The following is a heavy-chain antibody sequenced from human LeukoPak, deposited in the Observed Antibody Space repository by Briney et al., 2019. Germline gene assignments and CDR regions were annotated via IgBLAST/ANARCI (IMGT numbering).Heavy chain of an antibody. Sequence: PGGSLRLSCAASGFTFDDYAMHWVRRTPGKGLEWVSSTSWNSGSIGYADSVKGRFTISRDNAKKSLYLQMNSLRAEDMALYYCAKGALTMIVGGFEHWGQGTLVTVSS. V-gene: IGHV3-9*03. D-gene: IGHD3-22*01. CDR2: TSWNSGSI. CDR1: GFTFDDYA. J-gene: IGHJ4*02. CDR3: AKGALTMIVGGFEH.